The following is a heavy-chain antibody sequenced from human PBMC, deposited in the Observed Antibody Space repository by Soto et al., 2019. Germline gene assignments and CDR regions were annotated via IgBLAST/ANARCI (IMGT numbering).Heavy chain of an antibody. CDR2: ISSDGLNK. Sequence: QVQLVESGGGAVQPGRSLRLSCAASGFSFSNNGIHWVRQAPGKGLEWVAVISSDGLNKYYADSVKGRFTISRDNSKNTLFLQMNSLRVEDTGVYYCAMDLYGGSSRFDYRGQGTLVTVSS. CDR3: AMDLYGGSSRFDY. J-gene: IGHJ4*02. CDR1: GFSFSNNG. D-gene: IGHD2-15*01. V-gene: IGHV3-30*03.